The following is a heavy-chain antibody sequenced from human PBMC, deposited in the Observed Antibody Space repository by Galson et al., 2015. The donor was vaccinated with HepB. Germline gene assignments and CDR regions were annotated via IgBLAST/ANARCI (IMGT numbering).Heavy chain of an antibody. CDR1: GFTFSSYA. CDR2: ISYDGSNK. Sequence: SLRLSCAASGFTFSSYAMHWVRQAPGKGLEWVAVISYDGSNKYYADSVKGRFTISRDNSKNTLYLQMNSLRAEDTAVYYCASGGSSWYYFDYWGQGTLVTVSS. J-gene: IGHJ4*02. V-gene: IGHV3-30-3*01. CDR3: ASGGSSWYYFDY. D-gene: IGHD6-13*01.